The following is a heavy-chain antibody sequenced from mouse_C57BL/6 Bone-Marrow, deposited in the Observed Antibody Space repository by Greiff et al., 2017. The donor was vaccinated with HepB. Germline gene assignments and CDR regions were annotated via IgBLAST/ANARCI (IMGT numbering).Heavy chain of an antibody. Sequence: EVQLVESGGGLVKPGGSLKLSCAASGFTFSDYGMHWVRQAPEQGLEWVAYISSGSSTINYADTVKGRFTITRDNAKNTLFLQMTSLKSEDTAMYDCANHYGYNYAMDYWGQGTSVTVSS. J-gene: IGHJ4*01. CDR1: GFTFSDYG. CDR3: ANHYGYNYAMDY. D-gene: IGHD2-2*01. V-gene: IGHV5-17*01. CDR2: ISSGSSTI.